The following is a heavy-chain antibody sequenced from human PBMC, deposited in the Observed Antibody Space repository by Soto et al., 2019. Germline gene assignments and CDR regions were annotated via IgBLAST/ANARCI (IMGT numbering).Heavy chain of an antibody. CDR1: GDTFNFYS. J-gene: IGHJ4*02. Sequence: QVQLVQSGAEVKRPGSSVKVSCKASGDTFNFYSINWVRQAPGLGLEWMGRVNPILSMSNYAQRFQGRDTMTANKSTSTADMKLSGLRSEDTAIYYCATSYGSGYRAFDFWGQGALVTVSS. CDR3: ATSYGSGYRAFDF. CDR2: VNPILSMS. D-gene: IGHD3-10*01. V-gene: IGHV1-69*04.